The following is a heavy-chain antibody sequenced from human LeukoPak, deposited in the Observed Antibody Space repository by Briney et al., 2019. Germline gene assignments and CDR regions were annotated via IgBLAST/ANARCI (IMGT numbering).Heavy chain of an antibody. CDR3: ARGGIAIPGRSGMDV. Sequence: SQTLSLTCAISGDSVSSNSAVWNWIRQSPSRGLEWLGRTYYRSKWYNDYAVSVKSRITINPDTSKNRFSLQLNSVTPEDTAVYYCARGGIAIPGRSGMDVRGQGTTVSVSS. CDR2: TYYRSKWYN. CDR1: GDSVSSNSAV. V-gene: IGHV6-1*01. J-gene: IGHJ6*02. D-gene: IGHD6-13*01.